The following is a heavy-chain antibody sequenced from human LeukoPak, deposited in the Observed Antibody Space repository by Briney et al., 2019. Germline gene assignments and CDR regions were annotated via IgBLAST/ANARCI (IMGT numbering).Heavy chain of an antibody. CDR3: ARDLDPYYFDY. Sequence: PGGSLRLSCAASGFTFSSYEMNWVRQAPGKGLEWVSYISSSGSTIYYADSVKGRFTISRDNAKNSLYLQMNSPRAEDTAVYYCARDLDPYYFDYWGQGTLVTVSS. V-gene: IGHV3-48*03. J-gene: IGHJ4*02. D-gene: IGHD1-1*01. CDR1: GFTFSSYE. CDR2: ISSSGSTI.